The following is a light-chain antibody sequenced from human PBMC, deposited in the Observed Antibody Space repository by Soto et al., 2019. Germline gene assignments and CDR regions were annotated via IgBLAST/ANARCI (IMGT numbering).Light chain of an antibody. CDR1: SSNIGRNY. J-gene: IGLJ1*01. CDR3: SLYTSENTYV. CDR2: GNT. V-gene: IGLV1-47*02. Sequence: QSVLSQPPSASGTPGQRVTISCSGSSSNIGRNYIYWYQQLPGTAPKLLIYGNTQRPSGVPDRFSGSKSGTSVSLAISGLRSEDEADYYCSLYTSENTYVFGTGTKLTVL.